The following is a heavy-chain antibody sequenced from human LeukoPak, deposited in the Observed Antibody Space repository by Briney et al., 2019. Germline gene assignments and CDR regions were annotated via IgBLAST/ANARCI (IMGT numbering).Heavy chain of an antibody. V-gene: IGHV3-23*01. J-gene: IGHJ4*02. CDR1: GFTFSSYA. CDR3: AKDLRAVAAAADNDY. Sequence: GGSLRLSCAASGFTFSSYAMSWVRQAPGKGLEWVSAISGSGGSTYYADSVKGRFTISRDNSKNTLYLQMNSLRAEDTAVYYCAKDLRAVAAAADNDYWGQGTLVTVPS. CDR2: ISGSGGST. D-gene: IGHD6-13*01.